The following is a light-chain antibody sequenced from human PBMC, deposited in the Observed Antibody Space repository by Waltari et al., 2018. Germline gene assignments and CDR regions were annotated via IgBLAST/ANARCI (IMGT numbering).Light chain of an antibody. Sequence: DIQVTQSPSFLSASIGDKVTITCRASRGISTFLAWYQQKPGKAPNLLIYAASTLESGVPSRFSGSVSGTDFTLTISSLQPEDLATYYCQQLDTYPFTFGPGTKVGVK. CDR2: AAS. CDR3: QQLDTYPFT. V-gene: IGKV1-9*01. J-gene: IGKJ3*01. CDR1: RGISTF.